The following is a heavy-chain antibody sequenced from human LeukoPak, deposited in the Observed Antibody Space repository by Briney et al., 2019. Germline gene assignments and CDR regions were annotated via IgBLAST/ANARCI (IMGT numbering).Heavy chain of an antibody. CDR3: AKDLGDSSGYHDAFDI. CDR1: GFTFDDYT. Sequence: TGGSLRLSCAASGFTFDDYTIHWVRQAPAKGLEWVSIISWDGGRTYYADSVKGRFTISRDNSKNSLYLQMNSLRIEDTALYYCAKDLGDSSGYHDAFDIWGQGTMVTVSS. CDR2: ISWDGGRT. D-gene: IGHD3-22*01. J-gene: IGHJ3*02. V-gene: IGHV3-43*01.